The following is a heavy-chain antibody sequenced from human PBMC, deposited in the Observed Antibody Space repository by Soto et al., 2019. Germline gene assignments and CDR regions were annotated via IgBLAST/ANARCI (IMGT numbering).Heavy chain of an antibody. D-gene: IGHD2-8*01. J-gene: IGHJ4*02. CDR2: IIPILGIA. CDR3: ARSRGCTNGVCSDY. V-gene: IGHV1-69*02. CDR1: GGTFSSYT. Sequence: SVKVSCKASGGTFSSYTISWVRQAPGQGLEWMGRIIPILGIANYAQKFQGRVTITADKSTSTAYMELSSLRSEDTAVYYCARSRGCTNGVCSDYWGQGTLVTVS.